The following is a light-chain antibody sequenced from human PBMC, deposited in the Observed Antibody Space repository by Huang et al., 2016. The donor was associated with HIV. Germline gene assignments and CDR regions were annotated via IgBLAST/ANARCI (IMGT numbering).Light chain of an antibody. CDR2: KAS. Sequence: DIQMTQSPSTLSASVGDRVTITCRASQRINNWLAWYQQKPGKAPKLLIYKASNLESGVPSRFSCSGSGTEFTLTISSLQPDDFATFYCQQYNSYWTFGQGTKVDIK. J-gene: IGKJ1*01. CDR1: QRINNW. CDR3: QQYNSYWT. V-gene: IGKV1-5*03.